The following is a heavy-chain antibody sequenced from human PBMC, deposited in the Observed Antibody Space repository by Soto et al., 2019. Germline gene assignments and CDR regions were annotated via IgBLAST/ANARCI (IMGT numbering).Heavy chain of an antibody. Sequence: QVQLVESGGGVVQPGRSLRLSCAASGFTFSSYAMHWVRQAPGKGLEWVAVISYDGSNKYYADSVKGRFTISRDNSKNTLYLQMNSLRAEDTAVYYCAREEGMVTPSYFAYWGQGTLVTVSS. CDR2: ISYDGSNK. V-gene: IGHV3-30-3*01. J-gene: IGHJ4*02. CDR3: AREEGMVTPSYFAY. CDR1: GFTFSSYA. D-gene: IGHD2-8*01.